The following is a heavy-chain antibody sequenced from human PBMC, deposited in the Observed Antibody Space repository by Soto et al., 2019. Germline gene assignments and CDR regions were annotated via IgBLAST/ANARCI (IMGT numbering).Heavy chain of an antibody. CDR1: GYTFIDYY. CDR2: ISPKSGGT. D-gene: IGHD3-22*01. V-gene: IGHV1-2*02. Sequence: QVQLVQSGAEVKKPGASVKVSCEASGYTFIDYYMHWVRQAPGQGFEWMGRISPKSGGTNYAQKFQGRVTMTWDTSLNTAYMELSSLKSEDTAIYYCARGSSGYVWFNEFWGQGTLVTVSS. CDR3: ARGSSGYVWFNEF. J-gene: IGHJ4*02.